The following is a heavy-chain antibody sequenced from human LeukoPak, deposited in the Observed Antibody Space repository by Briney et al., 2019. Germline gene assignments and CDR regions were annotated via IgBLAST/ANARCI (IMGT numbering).Heavy chain of an antibody. Sequence: ASVKVSCKASGGPFSSYAISWVRQAPGQRLEWMGCLNPNSGGTNYAQKFQGRVTMTRDTSISTAYMELSRLRSDDTAAYYCARASYYYDSSGYPGYYFDYWGQGTLVTVSS. V-gene: IGHV1-2*02. J-gene: IGHJ4*02. D-gene: IGHD3-22*01. CDR1: GGPFSSYA. CDR3: ARASYYYDSSGYPGYYFDY. CDR2: LNPNSGGT.